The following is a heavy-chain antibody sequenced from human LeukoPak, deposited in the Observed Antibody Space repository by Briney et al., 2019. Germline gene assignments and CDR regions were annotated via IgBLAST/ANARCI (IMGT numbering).Heavy chain of an antibody. J-gene: IGHJ4*02. Sequence: GGSLRLSCAASGFTFSDYYMSWIRQAPGKGLERVSYISSSSSYTNYADSVKGRFTISRDNAKNSLYLQMNSLRAEDTAVYYCARSPVATNLDYWGQGTLVTVSS. CDR3: ARSPVATNLDY. V-gene: IGHV3-11*06. D-gene: IGHD5-12*01. CDR1: GFTFSDYY. CDR2: ISSSSSYT.